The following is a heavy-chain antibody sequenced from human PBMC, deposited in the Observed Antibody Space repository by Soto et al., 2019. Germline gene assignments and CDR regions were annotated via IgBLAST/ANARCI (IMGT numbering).Heavy chain of an antibody. CDR2: INAGNGNT. CDR1: GYTFTSYA. Sequence: ASVKVSCKASGYTFTSYAMHWVRQAPGQRLEWMGWINAGNGNTKYSQKFQGRVTITRDTSASTAYMELSSLRSEDTAVYYCARTYYDFWSGYTKWFDPWGQGTLVTVSS. J-gene: IGHJ5*02. CDR3: ARTYYDFWSGYTKWFDP. D-gene: IGHD3-3*01. V-gene: IGHV1-3*01.